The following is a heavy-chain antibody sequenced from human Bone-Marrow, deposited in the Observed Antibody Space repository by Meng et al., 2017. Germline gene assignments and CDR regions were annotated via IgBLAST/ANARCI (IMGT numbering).Heavy chain of an antibody. Sequence: GESLKISCAASGFTFSSYSMNWVRQAPGKGLEWVSAISGSGGSTYYADSVKGRFTISRDNSKNTLYLQMNSLRAEDTAVYYCAKTGGGYYDSSGYAEVEDYWGQGTLVTVSS. CDR1: GFTFSSYS. CDR3: AKTGGGYYDSSGYAEVEDY. V-gene: IGHV3-23*01. D-gene: IGHD3-22*01. J-gene: IGHJ4*02. CDR2: ISGSGGST.